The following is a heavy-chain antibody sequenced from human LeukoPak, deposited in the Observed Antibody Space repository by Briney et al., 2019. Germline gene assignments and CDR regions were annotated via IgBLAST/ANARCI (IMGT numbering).Heavy chain of an antibody. D-gene: IGHD4-11*01. CDR1: GFTFSSYA. J-gene: IGHJ5*02. Sequence: GGSLRLSCAASGFTFSSYAMHWVRQAPGKGLEWVAAIIYDGSNKHYADSVKGRFTISRDNSKNTLYLQMNSLRVEDTAVYYCARDRSLTEGNWFDPWGQGTLVTVSS. CDR3: ARDRSLTEGNWFDP. V-gene: IGHV3-30-3*01. CDR2: IIYDGSNK.